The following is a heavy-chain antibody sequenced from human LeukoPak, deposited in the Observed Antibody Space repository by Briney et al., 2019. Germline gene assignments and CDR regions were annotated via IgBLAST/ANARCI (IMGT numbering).Heavy chain of an antibody. CDR3: ARGGVPDYYYYGMDV. CDR1: GGSISSYY. V-gene: IGHV4-59*01. D-gene: IGHD3-10*01. CDR2: IYYSGST. Sequence: PSETLSLTCTVSGGSISSYYWSWIRQPPGKGLEWIGYIYYSGSTNYNPSLKSRVTISVDTSKNQFSLKLSSVTAADTAVYYCARGGVPDYYYYGMDVWGQGTTVTVSS. J-gene: IGHJ6*02.